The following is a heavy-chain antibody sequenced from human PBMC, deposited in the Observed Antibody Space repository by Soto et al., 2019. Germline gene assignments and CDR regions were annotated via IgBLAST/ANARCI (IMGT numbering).Heavy chain of an antibody. D-gene: IGHD4-4*01. CDR3: ARDGYTLTPNYYYGMDV. J-gene: IGHJ6*02. V-gene: IGHV4-59*01. CDR1: GVSISSDY. Sequence: SDTLSLTCTVSGVSISSDYWTWIRQSPGKGLEWIGYIYYMGRTNYNPSLRSRVTMSIDTSKNHFSLKLSSVTAADTAVYYCARDGYTLTPNYYYGMDVWGQGTTVTVSS. CDR2: IYYMGRT.